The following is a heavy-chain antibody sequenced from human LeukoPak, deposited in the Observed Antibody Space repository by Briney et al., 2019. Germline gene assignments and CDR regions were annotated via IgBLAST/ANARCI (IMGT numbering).Heavy chain of an antibody. Sequence: PGGSLRLSCVASGFTFGNYKMNWVRQAPGKGLEWVASINSRGNDMYYADSVKGRITISRDNAENSLFLQMNSLRVEDTAVYYCARDSTYCSGGGCYSDNWGRGTLVSVSS. CDR1: GFTFGNYK. CDR3: ARDSTYCSGGGCYSDN. V-gene: IGHV3-21*01. D-gene: IGHD2-15*01. CDR2: INSRGNDM. J-gene: IGHJ4*02.